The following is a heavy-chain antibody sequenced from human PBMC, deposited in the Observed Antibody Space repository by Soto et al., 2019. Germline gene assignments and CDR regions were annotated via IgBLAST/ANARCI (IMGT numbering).Heavy chain of an antibody. V-gene: IGHV1-18*01. J-gene: IGHJ4*01. CDR1: GYPFTSNR. CDR2: ISPHNGNA. Sequence: ASVKVSCPTSGYPFTSNRLSWVRRAPGQGLEWMGWISPHNGNAKYAQKFQDRVTMTADTAASTVYMELRSLRSDDSAVFYCARDRSGGDDFWG. CDR3: ARDRSGGDDF. D-gene: IGHD6-19*01.